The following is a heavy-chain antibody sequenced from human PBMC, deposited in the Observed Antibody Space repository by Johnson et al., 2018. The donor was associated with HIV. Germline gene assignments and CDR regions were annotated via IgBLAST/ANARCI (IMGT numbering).Heavy chain of an antibody. V-gene: IGHV3-30-3*01. J-gene: IGHJ3*02. CDR1: GFTFSSNY. CDR3: AREDVLDAFDI. Sequence: QVQLVESGGGVVQPGRSLRLSCAASGFTFSSNYMSWVRQAPGKGLQWVAVMSFDETNSYDSDSVDVKGRFTISRDNSKNTLYLQMNSLRAEDTAVYYCAREDVLDAFDIGGQGTMGT. CDR2: MSFDETNS. D-gene: IGHD3-10*02.